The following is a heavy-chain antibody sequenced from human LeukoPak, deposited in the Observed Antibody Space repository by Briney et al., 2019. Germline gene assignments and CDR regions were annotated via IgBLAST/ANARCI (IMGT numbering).Heavy chain of an antibody. CDR1: GFTFANYA. D-gene: IGHD4-17*01. V-gene: IGHV3-64*04. J-gene: IGHJ4*02. CDR2: ITTSGGTT. Sequence: GGSLRLSCSASGFTFANYAMHWVRQAPGKGLEYVSAITTSGGTTYYADSVKGRFTISRDNSKNTLYLQMNSLRAEDTAVYYCAKERFDYGDYRGDYWGQGTLVTVSS. CDR3: AKERFDYGDYRGDY.